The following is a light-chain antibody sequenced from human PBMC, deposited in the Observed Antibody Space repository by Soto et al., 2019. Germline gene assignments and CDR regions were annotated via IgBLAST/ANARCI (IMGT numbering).Light chain of an antibody. V-gene: IGKV3-20*01. J-gene: IGKJ2*01. CDR1: QSVSSSY. CDR3: QQYGSSPNT. CDR2: GAS. Sequence: EIVLTQSPGTLSLSPGERATLSCRASQSVSSSYLAWYQQKSGQAPRLLIYGASSRATGIPDRFSGSGSGTDFTLTISRLEPADFAVYYWQQYGSSPNTFGQGTKLEIK.